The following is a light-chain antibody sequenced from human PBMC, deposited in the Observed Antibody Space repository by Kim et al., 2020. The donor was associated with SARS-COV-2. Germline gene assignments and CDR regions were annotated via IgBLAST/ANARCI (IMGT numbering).Light chain of an antibody. J-gene: IGLJ2*01. V-gene: IGLV3-1*01. Sequence: VFPGQTASITCSGDKLGDKYACWYQQRPGQSPVLVIYQDSKRPSGIPERFSGSNSGNTATLTISGTQAMDEADYYCQAWDSSTVVFGGGTQLTVL. CDR3: QAWDSSTVV. CDR2: QDS. CDR1: KLGDKY.